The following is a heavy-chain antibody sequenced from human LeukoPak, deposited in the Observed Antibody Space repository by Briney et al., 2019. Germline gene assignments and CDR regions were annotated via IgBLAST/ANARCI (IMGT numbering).Heavy chain of an antibody. J-gene: IGHJ4*02. V-gene: IGHV4-31*03. Sequence: SETLSLTCTVSGGSINSGDYYWSWIRQLPGKGLERIGYIYYSGSTYYPPSLRSRVTISVDTSKNQFSLRLSSVTAADTAVYYCSVTTRYGVNCYFDYWGQGALVTVSS. CDR2: IYYSGST. D-gene: IGHD4-23*01. CDR1: GGSINSGDYY. CDR3: SVTTRYGVNCYFDY.